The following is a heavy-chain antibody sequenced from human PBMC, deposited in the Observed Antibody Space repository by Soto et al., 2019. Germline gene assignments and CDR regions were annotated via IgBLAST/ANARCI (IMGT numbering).Heavy chain of an antibody. V-gene: IGHV3-30*18. D-gene: IGHD6-19*01. CDR2: ISYDGSNK. Sequence: QVQLVESGGGVVQPGRSLRLSCAASGFIFSSYGMHWVRQAPGKGLEWVAVISYDGSNKYYADSVKGRFTISRDNSKNTLYLQMNSLRAEDTAVYYCAKGPGSSGWYEAYFDYWGQGTLVTVSS. J-gene: IGHJ4*02. CDR1: GFIFSSYG. CDR3: AKGPGSSGWYEAYFDY.